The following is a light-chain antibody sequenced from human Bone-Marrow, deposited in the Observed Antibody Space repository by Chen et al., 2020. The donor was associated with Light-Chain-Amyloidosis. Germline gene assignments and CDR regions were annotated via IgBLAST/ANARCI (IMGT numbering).Light chain of an antibody. Sequence: SYELTQPPSVSVSPVQTARITCSGDDLPTKYAYWYQQKPGQAPVLVIHRDTERPSGISERVSGSSSETTATLTISGVQAEDEADYHCQSADSSGTYEVIFGGGTKLTVL. CDR2: RDT. J-gene: IGLJ2*01. CDR1: DLPTKY. V-gene: IGLV3-25*03. CDR3: QSADSSGTYEVI.